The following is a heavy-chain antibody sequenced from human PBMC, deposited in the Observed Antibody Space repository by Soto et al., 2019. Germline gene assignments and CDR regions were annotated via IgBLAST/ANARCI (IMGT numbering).Heavy chain of an antibody. Sequence: LSLTCTVSGGSISSFYWSWIRQPAGKGLEWIGRIYSGGRNNYNPSLKSRVTMSVDTSKNQYSLRLSSVTAADTDMYYCARGSSRWDYWGQGNLVTVAS. J-gene: IGHJ4*02. D-gene: IGHD6-13*01. CDR2: IYSGGRN. CDR1: GGSISSFY. V-gene: IGHV4-4*07. CDR3: ARGSSRWDY.